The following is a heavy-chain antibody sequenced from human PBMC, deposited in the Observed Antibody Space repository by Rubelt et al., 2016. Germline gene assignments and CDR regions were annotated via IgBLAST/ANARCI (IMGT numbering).Heavy chain of an antibody. D-gene: IGHD6-13*01. J-gene: IGHJ4*02. CDR2: IIPILGIA. CDR3: ARDTRYSSSSNFDY. V-gene: IGHV1-69*04. CDR1: GGTFSSYA. Sequence: QVQLVQSGAEVKKPGSSVKVSCKASGGTFSSYAISWVRQAPGQGLEWMGRIIPILGIANYAQKFQGRVTITADNSTSTAYMELSSLRSEDTAVYYCARDTRYSSSSNFDYWGQGTLVTVSS.